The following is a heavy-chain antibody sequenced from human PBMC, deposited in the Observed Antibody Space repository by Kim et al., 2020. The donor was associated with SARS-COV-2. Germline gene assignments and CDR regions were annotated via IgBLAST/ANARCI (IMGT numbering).Heavy chain of an antibody. CDR2: INHSGST. CDR3: ARGPRYCSSTSCYLGLGYWFDP. J-gene: IGHJ5*02. V-gene: IGHV4-34*01. Sequence: SETLSLTCAVYGGSFSGYYWSWIRQPPGKGLEWIGEINHSGSTNYNPSLKSRVTISVDTSKNQFSLKLSSVTAADTAVYYCARGPRYCSSTSCYLGLGYWFDPWGQGTLVTVSS. D-gene: IGHD2-2*01. CDR1: GGSFSGYY.